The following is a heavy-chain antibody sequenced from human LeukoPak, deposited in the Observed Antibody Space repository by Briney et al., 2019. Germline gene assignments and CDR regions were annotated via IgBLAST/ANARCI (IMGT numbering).Heavy chain of an antibody. Sequence: ASVKVSCKASGYTFTSYDINWMRQATGQGPEWLGWMNPSSGKTSYAQKFQGRVTMTRNTSIVTAYMELSGLTSDDMAVYFCARAGRYCRGGSCYSDDHFDYWGQGTPVTVSS. CDR3: ARAGRYCRGGSCYSDDHFDY. V-gene: IGHV1-8*01. CDR2: MNPSSGKT. CDR1: GYTFTSYD. J-gene: IGHJ4*02. D-gene: IGHD2-15*01.